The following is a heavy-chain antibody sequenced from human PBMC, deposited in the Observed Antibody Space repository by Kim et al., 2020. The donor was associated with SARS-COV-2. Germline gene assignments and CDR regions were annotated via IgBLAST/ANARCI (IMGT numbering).Heavy chain of an antibody. V-gene: IGHV3-73*01. D-gene: IGHD1-1*01. CDR1: GFTFSGSA. CDR2: IRSKPNSYST. J-gene: IGHJ3*02. Sequence: GGSLRLSCAASGFTFSGSAMHWVRQAPGKGLEWVGGIRSKPNSYSTAYVAQVNGRFTISREDSKNTAYLQMNNLKTEDMDVYYCTRVTGTTVAFGDALDIWGQRAIVTVSS. CDR3: TRVTGTTVAFGDALDI.